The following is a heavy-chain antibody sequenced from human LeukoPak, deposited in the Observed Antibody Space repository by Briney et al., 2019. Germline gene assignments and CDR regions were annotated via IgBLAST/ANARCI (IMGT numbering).Heavy chain of an antibody. D-gene: IGHD2-15*01. V-gene: IGHV4-31*03. CDR3: ARDHRGTFDY. Sequence: PSETLSLTCTVSGGSISSGGYYWSWIRQHPGKGLEWIGYIYYSGSTYYNPSLKSRVTISVDTSKNQFSLELSSVTAADMAVYYCARDHRGTFDYWGQGTLVTVSS. CDR1: GGSISSGGYY. CDR2: IYYSGST. J-gene: IGHJ4*02.